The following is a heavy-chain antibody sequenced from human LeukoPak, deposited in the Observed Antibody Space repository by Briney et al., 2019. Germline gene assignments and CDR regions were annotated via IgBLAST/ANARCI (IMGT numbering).Heavy chain of an antibody. CDR2: IYYSGST. J-gene: IGHJ4*02. D-gene: IGHD2-21*01. CDR3: ARLQSSGLVWSVY. V-gene: IGHV4-39*01. CDR1: GGSISSSSYY. Sequence: ASETLSLTCTVSGGSISSSSYYWGWNRQPPGKGLEWIGSIYYSGSTYYNPSLKSRVTISVDTSKNQFSLKLSSVTAADTAVYYCARLQSSGLVWSVYWGQGTLVTVSS.